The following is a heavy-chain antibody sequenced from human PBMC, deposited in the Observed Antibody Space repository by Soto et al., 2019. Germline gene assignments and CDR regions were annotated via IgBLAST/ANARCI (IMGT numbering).Heavy chain of an antibody. CDR3: ARKDSGYADYMDV. V-gene: IGHV4-31*03. Sequence: QVQLQESGPGLVKPSQTLSLTCTVSGGSISSGGYYWSWFRQHPGKGLEWIGYIYYSGSTYYNPSLKSRVTMSVDTSENQFSLRLSSVTAADTAVYYCARKDSGYADYMDVWGKGTTVTVSS. D-gene: IGHD5-12*01. CDR1: GGSISSGGYY. J-gene: IGHJ6*03. CDR2: IYYSGST.